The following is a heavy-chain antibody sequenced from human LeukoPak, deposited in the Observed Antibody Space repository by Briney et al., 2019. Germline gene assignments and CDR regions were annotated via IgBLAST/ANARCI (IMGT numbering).Heavy chain of an antibody. CDR3: VSGSDTSGYYFY. Sequence: GGSLRLSCAASGFTFSSSGMNWVRQTPGKGLEWVAVIWSDGSEKRYADSVKGRFTISRDNSKSTLYLQMNSLRAEDTAVYYCVSGSDTSGYYFYWGQGTLVTVSS. CDR1: GFTFSSSG. J-gene: IGHJ4*02. CDR2: IWSDGSEK. V-gene: IGHV3-33*03. D-gene: IGHD3-22*01.